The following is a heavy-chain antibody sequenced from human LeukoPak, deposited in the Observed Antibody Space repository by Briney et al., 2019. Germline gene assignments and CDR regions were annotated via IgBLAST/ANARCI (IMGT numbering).Heavy chain of an antibody. D-gene: IGHD2-8*02. J-gene: IGHJ4*02. V-gene: IGHV3-74*01. CDR2: INSDGSDT. CDR3: ARNWWGIDY. Sequence: GGSLRLSRAASGFTFRDHWMHWVRQTPDKGLVWVSRINSDGSDTSYADSVWGRFTISRDNDKNTVDLQMNSLRSEDTAVYYCARNWWGIDYWGPGTLVTVSS. CDR1: GFTFRDHW.